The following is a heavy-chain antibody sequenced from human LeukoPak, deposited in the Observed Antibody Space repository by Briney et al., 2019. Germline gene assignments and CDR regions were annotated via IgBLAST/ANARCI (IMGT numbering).Heavy chain of an antibody. D-gene: IGHD3-9*01. CDR1: GFTFSSYG. CDR2: ISYSGNTI. CDR3: AREFIVMTGAHFDY. V-gene: IGHV3-48*04. Sequence: PGGTLRLSCAASGFTFSSYGMSWVRQAPGKGLEWVSYISYSGNTIYYADSVKGRFTISRDNAKNSLDLQMNSLRAEDTAVYYCAREFIVMTGAHFDYWGQGTLVTVSS. J-gene: IGHJ4*02.